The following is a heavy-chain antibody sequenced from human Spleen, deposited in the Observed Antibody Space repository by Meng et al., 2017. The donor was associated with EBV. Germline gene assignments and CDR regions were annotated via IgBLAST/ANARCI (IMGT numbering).Heavy chain of an antibody. CDR1: GFTFSSYW. Sequence: QLVESGGALVQPGGSLRLSCAGSGFTFSSYWMHWVRQAPGKGLVWVSRINEDGRITTYADSVKGRFTISRDNTKNTLYLQMNSLRAEDTAVYFCSRDLVGSYDDWGQGTLVTVSS. D-gene: IGHD6-25*01. V-gene: IGHV3-74*01. CDR3: SRDLVGSYDD. J-gene: IGHJ4*02. CDR2: INEDGRIT.